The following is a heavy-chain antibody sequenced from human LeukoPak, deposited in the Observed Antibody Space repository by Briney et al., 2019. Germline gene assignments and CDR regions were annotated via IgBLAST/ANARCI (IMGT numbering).Heavy chain of an antibody. CDR2: SSVYNGNT. CDR1: GYTFTISH. V-gene: IGHV1-18*01. CDR3: ARATELTYCGGDCYLDY. Sequence: AAVKVSCKTSGYTFTISHVNWVGQAPGQGGEGMGWSSVYNGNTNYAPELQGRVTLTPHTSTSTAYMELRNLTSDDTPVYYCARATELTYCGGDCYLDYWGQGTLVTVSS. D-gene: IGHD2-21*02. J-gene: IGHJ4*02.